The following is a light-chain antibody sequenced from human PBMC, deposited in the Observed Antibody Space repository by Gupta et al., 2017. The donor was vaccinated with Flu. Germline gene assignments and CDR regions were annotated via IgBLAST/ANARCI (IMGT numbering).Light chain of an antibody. J-gene: IGKJ1*01. CDR3: QQENNPPVT. V-gene: IGKV3-15*01. CDR1: QSVSSN. CDR2: GAS. Sequence: PATLSVSPGERATLSCRASQSVSSNLAWYQQKPGQAPRLLIYGASTRATGIPARFSGSGSGTEFTLTISSLQSEDFAVYYCQQENNPPVTFGQGTKVEIK.